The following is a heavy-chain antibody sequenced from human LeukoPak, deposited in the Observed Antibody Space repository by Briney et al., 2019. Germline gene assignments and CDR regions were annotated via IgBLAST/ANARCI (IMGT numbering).Heavy chain of an antibody. V-gene: IGHV1-18*01. CDR3: ARRSTLYSSGWFSFDY. CDR1: GYTFTNFG. J-gene: IGHJ4*02. Sequence: ASVKVSCKASGYTFTNFGISWVRQAPGQGLEWMGWINAHDGKRNYALKHEDRVIMTTDTSTSTVYMELRGLRSDDTAVYYCARRSTLYSSGWFSFDYWGQGTLVTVSS. D-gene: IGHD6-19*01. CDR2: INAHDGKR.